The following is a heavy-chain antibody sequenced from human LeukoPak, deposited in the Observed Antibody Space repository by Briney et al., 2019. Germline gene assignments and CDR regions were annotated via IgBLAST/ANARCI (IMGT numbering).Heavy chain of an antibody. Sequence: SETLSLTCTVCGGSFSDYYWSWIRQPPGKGLEWIGDINHTGSTNNNPSLESRVSISVDTSTNQVSLNLTSVSAADTAVYYCARGSSGWSKGDYFDYWGQGSQVTVSS. J-gene: IGHJ4*02. CDR3: ARGSSGWSKGDYFDY. V-gene: IGHV4-34*01. CDR2: INHTGST. D-gene: IGHD6-19*01. CDR1: GGSFSDYY.